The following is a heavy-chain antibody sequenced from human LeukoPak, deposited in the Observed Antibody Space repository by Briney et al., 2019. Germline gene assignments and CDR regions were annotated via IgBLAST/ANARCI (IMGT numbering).Heavy chain of an antibody. D-gene: IGHD5-24*01. CDR1: GGSISSYY. Sequence: SETLSLTCTVSGGSISSYYWSWIRQPAGKGLEWIGYIYYSGSTYYNPSLKSRVILSVDMSKNQFSLKLRSVTAADTAVYYCARSRVEMATADYWGQGTLVTVSS. J-gene: IGHJ4*02. CDR3: ARSRVEMATADY. V-gene: IGHV4-59*06. CDR2: IYYSGST.